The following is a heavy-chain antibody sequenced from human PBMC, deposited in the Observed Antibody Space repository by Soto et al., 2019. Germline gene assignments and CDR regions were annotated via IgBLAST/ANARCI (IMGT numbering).Heavy chain of an antibody. Sequence: QVQLVQSGAEVKKPGASVKVSRKASGYTFTSYGISWVRQAPGQGLEWMGWISAYNGNTNYAQKLQGRVTMTTDTSTRTADMELRSLRSDATAGYYCAREGDYYDRSGYSAYYYYYGMDVWGQWTTVTVSS. V-gene: IGHV1-18*01. CDR1: GYTFTSYG. CDR3: AREGDYYDRSGYSAYYYYYGMDV. CDR2: ISAYNGNT. D-gene: IGHD3-22*01. J-gene: IGHJ6*02.